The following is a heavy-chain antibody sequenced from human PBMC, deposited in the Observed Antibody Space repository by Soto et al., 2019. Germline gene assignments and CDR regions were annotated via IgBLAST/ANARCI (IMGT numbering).Heavy chain of an antibody. CDR2: VIPMVGMS. D-gene: IGHD3-10*01. Sequence: QVQLVQSGAEVKKPGSSVKVSCTAAGGTFNFYSISWVRQAPGQALEWVGRVIPMVGMSEYAQKLQGRVTITADKSTSTAYMNLRSLRSEDTAVYYCATNYGSGSAHFDYWGQGTLVTVSS. CDR1: GGTFNFYS. V-gene: IGHV1-69*02. J-gene: IGHJ4*02. CDR3: ATNYGSGSAHFDY.